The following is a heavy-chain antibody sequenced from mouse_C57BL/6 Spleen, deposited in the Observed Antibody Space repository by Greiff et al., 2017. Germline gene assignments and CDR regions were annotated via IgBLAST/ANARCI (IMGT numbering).Heavy chain of an antibody. CDR2: IYPGSGNT. J-gene: IGHJ1*03. CDR3: ARRETGWYFDV. V-gene: IGHV1-66*01. CDR1: GYSFTSYY. Sequence: QVQLQQSGPELVKPGASVKISCKASGYSFTSYYIHWVKQRPGQGLEWIGWIYPGSGNTKYNEKFKGKATLTADTSSSTAYMQLSSLTSEDSAVYYCARRETGWYFDVWGTGTTVTVSS. D-gene: IGHD4-1*01.